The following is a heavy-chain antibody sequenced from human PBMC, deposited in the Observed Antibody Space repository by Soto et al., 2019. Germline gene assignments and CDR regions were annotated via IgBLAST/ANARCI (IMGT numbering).Heavy chain of an antibody. CDR3: AKWEYYYNSNGNPTQSYFDS. Sequence: QVQLVQSGGEVKKPGSSVKVSCKASGDTFSNYAISWVRQAPGQGLEWMGGIITLFDITNYAQRFQGRVTITADASTSTAYMEMSRLRSEDTAVYYCAKWEYYYNSNGNPTQSYFDSWGQGTLVIVSS. CDR1: GDTFSNYA. CDR2: IITLFDIT. V-gene: IGHV1-69*01. D-gene: IGHD3-22*01. J-gene: IGHJ4*02.